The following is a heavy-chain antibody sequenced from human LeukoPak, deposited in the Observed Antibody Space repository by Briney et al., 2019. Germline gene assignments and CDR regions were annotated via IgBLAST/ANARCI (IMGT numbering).Heavy chain of an antibody. V-gene: IGHV1-8*01. J-gene: IGHJ6*02. CDR1: GYTFTSYD. Sequence: VGSVKVSCKASGYTFTSYDINWVRQATGQGLEWMGFKNPNSGRTGFAQKFQGRFTMTTDTSISTAYMELSSLTSEDTAVYYCARGPVSSHGMDVWGQGTTVTVSS. CDR3: ARGPVSSHGMDV. CDR2: KNPNSGRT.